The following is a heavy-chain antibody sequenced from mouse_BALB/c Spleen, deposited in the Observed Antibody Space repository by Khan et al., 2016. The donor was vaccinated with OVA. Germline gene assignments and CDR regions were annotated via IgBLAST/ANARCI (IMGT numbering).Heavy chain of an antibody. Sequence: EVELVESGGGLVQPGGSRKLSCAASGFTFIDYGMAWVRQTPGKGPEWIAFISSVAYSIYYADTVTGRFTISRENAKNTLYLEMSSLGSDDTASYYCVRGGFAYWGQGTLVTVSA. CDR3: VRGGFAY. J-gene: IGHJ3*01. V-gene: IGHV5-15*02. CDR1: GFTFIDYG. CDR2: ISSVAYSI.